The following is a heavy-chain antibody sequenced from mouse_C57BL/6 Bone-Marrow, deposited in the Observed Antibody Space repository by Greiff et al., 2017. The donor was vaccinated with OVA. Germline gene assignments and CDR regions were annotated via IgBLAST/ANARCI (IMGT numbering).Heavy chain of an antibody. CDR2: IDPSDSYT. Sequence: QVQLQQPGAELVMPGASVKLSCKASGYTFTSYWMHWVKQRPGQGLEWIGEIDPSDSYTNYNQKFKGKSTLTVDKSSSTAYMQRSSLTSEDSAVYYCARGHYGSSLYAMDYWGQGTSVTVSS. J-gene: IGHJ4*01. V-gene: IGHV1-69*01. CDR1: GYTFTSYW. D-gene: IGHD1-1*01. CDR3: ARGHYGSSLYAMDY.